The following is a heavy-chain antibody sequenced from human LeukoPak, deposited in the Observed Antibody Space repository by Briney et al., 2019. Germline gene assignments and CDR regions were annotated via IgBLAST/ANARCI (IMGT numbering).Heavy chain of an antibody. J-gene: IGHJ4*02. CDR2: ISSSASTI. V-gene: IGHV3-48*03. CDR3: ANGDGFDY. Sequence: GGSLRLSCAASGFTFSNYEMHWVRQAPGKGLEWLSYISSSASTIYYADSVKGRFTISRDNAKNSLYLQMNSLRAEDTAVYYCANGDGFDYWGQGTLVTVSS. D-gene: IGHD5-24*01. CDR1: GFTFSNYE.